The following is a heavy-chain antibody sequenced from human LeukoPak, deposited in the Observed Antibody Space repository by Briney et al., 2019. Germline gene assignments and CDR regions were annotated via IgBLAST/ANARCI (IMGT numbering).Heavy chain of an antibody. CDR3: ARDGHRRYHYDSSGREDAFDI. J-gene: IGHJ3*02. CDR2: ISAYNGHT. CDR1: GYTFTNYG. D-gene: IGHD3-22*01. V-gene: IGHV1-18*01. Sequence: ASVKVSCKASGYTFTNYGISWVRQAPGQGLEWMGWISAYNGHTKYAQKVQGRVTMTRDTSTSTAYMELRSLRSDDTAVYYCARDGHRRYHYDSSGREDAFDIWGQGTVVTVSS.